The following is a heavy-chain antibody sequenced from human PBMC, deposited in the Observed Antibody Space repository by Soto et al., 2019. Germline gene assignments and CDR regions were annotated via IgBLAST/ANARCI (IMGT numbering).Heavy chain of an antibody. J-gene: IGHJ6*02. CDR1: RGTFNTSP. CDR3: ATPHLRGRHSAYRSPATASLYHSGLGV. D-gene: IGHD2-15*01. Sequence: QVLLAQSGAEVKKPGSSVKVSCQTSRGTFNTSPISWVRQAPGQGLEWLGDIVPVFGMVNYAQQFQDRLTLTAEDSTTTVCMEVSRLTPEDTAVYFCATPHLRGRHSAYRSPATASLYHSGLGVWGQGTTVIVSS. CDR2: IVPVFGMV. V-gene: IGHV1-69*01.